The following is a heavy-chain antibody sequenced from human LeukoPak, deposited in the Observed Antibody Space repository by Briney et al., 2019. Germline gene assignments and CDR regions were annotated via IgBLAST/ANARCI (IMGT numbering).Heavy chain of an antibody. CDR2: IRYDGSNK. CDR3: ARDRRRGGAATCFDY. J-gene: IGHJ4*02. D-gene: IGHD2-15*01. CDR1: GFTFSTYG. V-gene: IGHV3-33*01. Sequence: GRSLRLSCAASGFTFSTYGMHWVRQAPGKGLEWVAVIRYDGSNKYYADSVKGRFTISRDNSKNTLYLQMNSLRAEDTAVYYCARDRRRGGAATCFDYWGQGTLVTVSS.